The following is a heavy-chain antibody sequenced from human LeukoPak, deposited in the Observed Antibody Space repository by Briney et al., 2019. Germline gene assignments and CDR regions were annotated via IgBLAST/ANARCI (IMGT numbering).Heavy chain of an antibody. D-gene: IGHD6-13*01. CDR3: ATGIAAAGIFDY. CDR2: FDPEDGET. V-gene: IGHV1-24*01. CDR1: GYTLTELS. Sequence: ASVKVSCKVSGYTLTELSMHWVRQAPGKGLEWMGGFDPEDGETIYEQKFQGRVTMTEDTSTDTAYMEMSSLRSEDTAVYYCATGIAAAGIFDYWGQGTLVTVSS. J-gene: IGHJ4*02.